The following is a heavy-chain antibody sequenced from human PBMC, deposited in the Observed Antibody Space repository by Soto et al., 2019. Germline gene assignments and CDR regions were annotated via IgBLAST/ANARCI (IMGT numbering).Heavy chain of an antibody. V-gene: IGHV2-70*11. CDR1: GVSLRTRGMF. J-gene: IGHJ4*02. CDR3: ARTYYYDSSDYWSSDF. Sequence: SGPKPVNPTQALTLTRPFSGVSLRTRGMFVSVIPPPPGKALEWLARIDWDDDKYYTTSLKTRLTISKDTSKNQVVLTMTNMDPVDTATYYCARTYYYDSSDYWSSDFWGQGTLVTVSS. CDR2: IDWDDDK. D-gene: IGHD3-22*01.